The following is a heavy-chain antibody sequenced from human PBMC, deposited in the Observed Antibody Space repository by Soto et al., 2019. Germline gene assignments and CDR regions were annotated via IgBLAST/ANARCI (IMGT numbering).Heavy chain of an antibody. D-gene: IGHD2-8*01. J-gene: IGHJ6*02. Sequence: VQLVQSGDEVKMPGASVKVSCKASGYSFTDYHIHWVRQAPGQGLESLGRINPKSGGTSTAQKFQGWVTMTTDTSISPASMELTRLTSDDTAIYYCARGDSTDCSNGVCSFFYNHDMDVWGQGTTVTVSS. V-gene: IGHV1-2*04. CDR2: INPKSGGT. CDR1: GYSFTDYH. CDR3: ARGDSTDCSNGVCSFFYNHDMDV.